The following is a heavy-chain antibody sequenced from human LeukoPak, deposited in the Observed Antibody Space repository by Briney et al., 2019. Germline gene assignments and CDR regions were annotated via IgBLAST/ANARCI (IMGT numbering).Heavy chain of an antibody. D-gene: IGHD6-19*01. CDR2: INPNSGGT. V-gene: IGHV1-2*04. J-gene: IGHJ4*02. CDR3: ARGRRYSSGWYYFDY. Sequence: ASVKVSCKASGYTFTGYYMHWVRQAPGQGLEWMGWINPNSGGTNYAQKFQGWVTMTRDTSISTAYMELSRLRSDDTAVYYCARGRRYSSGWYYFDYWGQGTLVTVSS. CDR1: GYTFTGYY.